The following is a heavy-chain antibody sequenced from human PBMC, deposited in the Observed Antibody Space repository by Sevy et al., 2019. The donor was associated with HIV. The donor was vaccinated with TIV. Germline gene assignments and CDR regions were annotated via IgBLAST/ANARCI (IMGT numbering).Heavy chain of an antibody. Sequence: GGSLRLSCEVSGFTFSSDWMHWVRQAPGKGLVWVSRINSDGSRTNYADSVKGRFTISRDSAKNTLFLQMDSLRAEDTAMYYCIRGTSGTFGHWGQGTLVTVSP. V-gene: IGHV3-74*01. D-gene: IGHD1-26*01. J-gene: IGHJ4*02. CDR3: IRGTSGTFGH. CDR1: GFTFSSDW. CDR2: INSDGSRT.